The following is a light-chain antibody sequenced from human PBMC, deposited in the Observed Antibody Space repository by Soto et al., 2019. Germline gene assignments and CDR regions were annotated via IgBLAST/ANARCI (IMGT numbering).Light chain of an antibody. CDR1: SSDVDDYRY. V-gene: IGLV2-11*01. J-gene: IGLJ1*01. CDR2: DGN. Sequence: QSALAQPRSVSGSPGQLLTISCTGTSSDVDDYRYVSWYQQYPGKDPKLVIYDGNKRPSGVPDRFSGSNSGNTASLTISGLQAEDEADYYCCSYVTTPEIFGTGTKLTVL. CDR3: CSYVTTPEI.